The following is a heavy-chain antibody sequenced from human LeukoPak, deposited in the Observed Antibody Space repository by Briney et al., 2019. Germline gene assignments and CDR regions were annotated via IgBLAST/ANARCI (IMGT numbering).Heavy chain of an antibody. CDR2: ITLHSGDT. Sequence: ASVKVSCKASGSTFTDYYIHWVRQGPGQGLEWLGWITLHSGDTHYAQKYQGRLTMTSDTSISTGYMELSRLQFDDTAVYYCAREGQVGLDNWGQGTLVTVSS. CDR3: AREGQVGLDN. D-gene: IGHD1-26*01. J-gene: IGHJ1*01. V-gene: IGHV1-2*02. CDR1: GSTFTDYY.